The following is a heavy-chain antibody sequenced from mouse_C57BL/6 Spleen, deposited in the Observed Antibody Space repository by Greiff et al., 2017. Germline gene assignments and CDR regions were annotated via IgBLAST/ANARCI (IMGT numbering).Heavy chain of an antibody. Sequence: EVKLVESGEGLVKPGGSLKLSCAASGFTFSSYAMSWVRQTPEKRLEWVAYISSGGDYIYYADTVKGRFTISRDNARNTLYLQMSSLKSEDTAMYYCTRGGSSGYFYAMDYWGQGTSVTVSS. D-gene: IGHD3-2*02. V-gene: IGHV5-9-1*02. J-gene: IGHJ4*01. CDR3: TRGGSSGYFYAMDY. CDR1: GFTFSSYA. CDR2: ISSGGDYI.